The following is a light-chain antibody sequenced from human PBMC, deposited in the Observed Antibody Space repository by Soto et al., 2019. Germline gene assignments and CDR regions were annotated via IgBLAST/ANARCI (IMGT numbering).Light chain of an antibody. J-gene: IGLJ1*01. CDR1: SSDFNNYNR. Sequence: QSALTQPPSVSGSPGQSVTISCTGTSSDFNNYNRVSWYQRPPGTGPKLIIFEVNNRPSGVPDRFSGSKSGNTASLTISGLQAEDEGEYYSSLYTTDSKYVFGPGTKVTVL. CDR2: EVN. V-gene: IGLV2-18*01. CDR3: SLYTTDSKYV.